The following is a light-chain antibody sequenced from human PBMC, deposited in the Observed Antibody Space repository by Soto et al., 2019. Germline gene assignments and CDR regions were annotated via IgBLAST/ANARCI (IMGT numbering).Light chain of an antibody. CDR2: EVS. Sequence: QSVLTQPASVSGSPGQSITISCTGTSSDVGSYNYVSWYQQHPGKAPKLMLYEVSDRPSGISSRFSGSKSGNTASLTISGLQTEDEADYYCSSYTSSSTLFGTGTNVTVL. CDR3: SSYTSSSTL. V-gene: IGLV2-14*01. J-gene: IGLJ1*01. CDR1: SSDVGSYNY.